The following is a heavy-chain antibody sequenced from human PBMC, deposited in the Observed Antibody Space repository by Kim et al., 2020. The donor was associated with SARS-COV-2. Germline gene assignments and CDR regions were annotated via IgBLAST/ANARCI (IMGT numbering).Heavy chain of an antibody. J-gene: IGHJ6*02. V-gene: IGHV3-33*01. CDR2: IWYDGSNK. CDR1: GFTFSSYG. CDR3: ARAATMVRGVWFTAPRTYGMDV. D-gene: IGHD3-10*01. Sequence: GGSLRLSCAASGFTFSSYGMHWVRQAPGKGLEWVAVIWYDGSNKYYADSVKGRFTISRDNSKNTLYLQMNSLRAEDTAVYYCARAATMVRGVWFTAPRTYGMDVWGQGTTVTVSS.